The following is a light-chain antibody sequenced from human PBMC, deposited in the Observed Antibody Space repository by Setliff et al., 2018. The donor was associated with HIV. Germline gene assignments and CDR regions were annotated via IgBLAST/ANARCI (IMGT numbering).Light chain of an antibody. Sequence: QSALTQPASVSGTPGQSITISCTGTSSDVGGSNYVSWYQQHPGKAPKLMIYEVSNRPSGVSNRFSGSKSGKTASLTISGLEAEDEADYYCSSYRSSSTLYVFGTGTKVTVL. CDR2: EVS. J-gene: IGLJ1*01. CDR1: SSDVGGSNY. V-gene: IGLV2-14*01. CDR3: SSYRSSSTLYV.